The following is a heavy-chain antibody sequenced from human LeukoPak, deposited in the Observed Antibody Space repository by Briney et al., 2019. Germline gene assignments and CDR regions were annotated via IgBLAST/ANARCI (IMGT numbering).Heavy chain of an antibody. CDR3: ARHVRGYEPP. CDR1: GGSISSYY. Sequence: SETLSLTCTVSGGSISSYYWSWIRQPPGKGLEWIGYIYTSGSTDSNPSLKSRATLSVDTSKNQFSLKLSSVTAADTAVYYCARHVRGYEPPWGQGTLVTVSS. D-gene: IGHD5-12*01. CDR2: IYTSGST. J-gene: IGHJ4*02. V-gene: IGHV4-4*09.